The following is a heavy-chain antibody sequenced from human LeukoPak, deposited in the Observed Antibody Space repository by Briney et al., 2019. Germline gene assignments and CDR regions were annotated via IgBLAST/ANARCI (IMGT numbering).Heavy chain of an antibody. CDR3: AREYSSGGDYAFDY. CDR1: GFTFSSYW. J-gene: IGHJ4*02. Sequence: GGSLRLSCAASGFTFSSYWMSWVRQAPGKGLEWVANIKQDGSEKYYVDSVKGRFTISRDNAKNSLYLQMNSLGAEDTAVYYCAREYSSGGDYAFDYWGQGNLVTVSS. V-gene: IGHV3-7*01. CDR2: IKQDGSEK. D-gene: IGHD4-17*01.